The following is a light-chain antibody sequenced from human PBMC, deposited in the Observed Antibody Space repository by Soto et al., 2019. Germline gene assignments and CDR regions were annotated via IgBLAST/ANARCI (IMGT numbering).Light chain of an antibody. CDR2: DAS. V-gene: IGKV3-11*01. CDR3: QQRSNWRLT. CDR1: QSVSSY. Sequence: EIVLTQSPATLSLSPGERATLSCRASQSVSSYLAWYQQKPGQAPRLLIYDASNRATGIPARFSGSGSCTYFTLSISSLAPEIFAVYYGQQRSNWRLTFGGGTQVEVK. J-gene: IGKJ4*01.